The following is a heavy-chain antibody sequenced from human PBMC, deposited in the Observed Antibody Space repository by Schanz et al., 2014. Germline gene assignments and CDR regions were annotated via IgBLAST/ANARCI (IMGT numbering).Heavy chain of an antibody. CDR2: IYDSGNT. Sequence: VQLVESGGGVVQPGGSLRLSCATSGFTFITYTMNWIRQHPGKGLEWIGYIYDSGNTYYNPSLKSRVTMSIDTSENQFSLNLRSVTGADTAVYYCARLVGPSFYYGMDVWGQGTTVTVSS. D-gene: IGHD2-15*01. CDR3: ARLVGPSFYYGMDV. V-gene: IGHV4-59*06. J-gene: IGHJ6*02. CDR1: GFTFITYT.